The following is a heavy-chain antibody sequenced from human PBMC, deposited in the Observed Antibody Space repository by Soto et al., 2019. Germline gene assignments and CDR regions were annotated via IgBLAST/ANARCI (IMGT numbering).Heavy chain of an antibody. Sequence: KPSETLSLTCSVSGDSITTNGYYWGWIRQPPGKGLQWIGNVYWTGSTFSHPSLTSRVFISVDTSKNEFSLRLTSVTAADTAVYYCARSHYTYGLLIDYWVPGTLVTVSS. CDR1: GDSITTNGYY. CDR3: ARSHYTYGLLIDY. J-gene: IGHJ4*02. V-gene: IGHV4-39*01. CDR2: VYWTGST. D-gene: IGHD2-8*01.